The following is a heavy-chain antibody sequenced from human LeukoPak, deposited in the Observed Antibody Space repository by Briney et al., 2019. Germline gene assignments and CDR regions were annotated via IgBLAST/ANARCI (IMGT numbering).Heavy chain of an antibody. CDR1: GYSISSGYY. CDR2: IYHTGIT. CDR3: ARYSSTRNFDY. Sequence: SETLSLTCTVSGYSISSGYYWGWIRQPPGKGLEWIATIYHTGITYYNPSLKSRVTISVDTSKNQFSLKLSSVTAADTAVYYCARYSSTRNFDYWGQGTLVTASS. V-gene: IGHV4-38-2*02. J-gene: IGHJ4*02. D-gene: IGHD6-13*01.